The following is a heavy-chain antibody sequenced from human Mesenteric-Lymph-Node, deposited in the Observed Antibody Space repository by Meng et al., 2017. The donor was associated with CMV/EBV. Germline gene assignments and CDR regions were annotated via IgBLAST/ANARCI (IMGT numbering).Heavy chain of an antibody. CDR2: ISVYNGNT. V-gene: IGHV1-18*04. Sequence: KAYGYSFSSYGVSWVRQAPGQGLELMGWISVYNGNTNYAQNFQGRVTMTTDTSTSTAYMELRSLRSDDTAVYFCARRDYGGNSGLDDYWGQGTLVTASS. D-gene: IGHD4-23*01. CDR1: GYSFSSYG. CDR3: ARRDYGGNSGLDDY. J-gene: IGHJ4*02.